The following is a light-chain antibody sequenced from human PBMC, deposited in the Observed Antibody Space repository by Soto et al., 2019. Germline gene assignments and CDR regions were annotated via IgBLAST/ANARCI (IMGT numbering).Light chain of an antibody. CDR3: QKYNSTPWT. V-gene: IGKV1-27*01. CDR2: AAS. J-gene: IGKJ1*01. Sequence: DIQMTQSPSSLSASVRDRVTITCRASQGISNYLAWYQQKPGKVPKLLIYAASTLQSGVPSRFSGSGSGTDFTLTSSSLQPADVAAYYCQKYNSTPWTFGQATTVEIK. CDR1: QGISNY.